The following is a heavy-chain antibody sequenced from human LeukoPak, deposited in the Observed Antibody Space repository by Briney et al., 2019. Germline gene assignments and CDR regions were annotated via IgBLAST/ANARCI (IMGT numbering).Heavy chain of an antibody. D-gene: IGHD5-12*01. CDR3: ARVGYSGYDNRGSFDY. Sequence: SETLSLTCTVSGGSISSSSYYWGWIRQPPGKGLEWIGSIYYSGSTYYNPSLKSRVTISVDTSKNQFSLRLSSVTAADTAVYYCARVGYSGYDNRGSFDYWGQGTLVTVSS. J-gene: IGHJ4*02. V-gene: IGHV4-39*07. CDR1: GGSISSSSYY. CDR2: IYYSGST.